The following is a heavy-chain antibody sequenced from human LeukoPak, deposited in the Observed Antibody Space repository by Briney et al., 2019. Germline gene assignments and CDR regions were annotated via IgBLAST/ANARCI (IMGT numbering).Heavy chain of an antibody. CDR1: GFTFSSYW. J-gene: IGHJ6*03. V-gene: IGHV3-7*01. CDR3: ASLANTYYYGSGSYQRYYYYMDV. D-gene: IGHD3-10*01. CDR2: IKQDGSEK. Sequence: PGGSLRLSCAASGFTFSSYWMSWVRQAPGKGLEWVANIKQDGSEKYYVDSVKGRFTISRDNAKNSLYLQMNSLRAEDTAVYYCASLANTYYYGSGSYQRYYYYMDVWGKGTTVTVSS.